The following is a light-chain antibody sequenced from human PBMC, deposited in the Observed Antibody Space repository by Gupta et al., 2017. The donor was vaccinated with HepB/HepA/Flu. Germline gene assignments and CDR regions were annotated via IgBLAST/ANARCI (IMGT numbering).Light chain of an antibody. CDR1: SSDVGNYNI. J-gene: IGLJ2*01. V-gene: IGLV2-23*02. Sequence: SALTHPASVSGSPGQSITISCTGTSSDVGNYNIVYWYHQHPGKAPDLLIYEVNKRPSGVSDRFSGAKSGNTASITITGLQAEDEADYYCCSHAVSNSDVLFGGRTKVTVL. CDR2: EVN. CDR3: CSHAVSNSDVL.